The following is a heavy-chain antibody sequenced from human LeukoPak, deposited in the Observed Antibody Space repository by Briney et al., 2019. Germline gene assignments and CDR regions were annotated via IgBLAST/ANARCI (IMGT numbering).Heavy chain of an antibody. J-gene: IGHJ4*02. CDR3: ARAITFGGVSHQYYFDY. V-gene: IGHV3-30*03. Sequence: GGSLRLSCAASGFTFSSYGMHWVRQAPGKGLEWVAVISYDGSNKYYADSVKGRFTISRDNAKDSLYLQMNSLRAEDTAVYYCARAITFGGVSHQYYFDYWGQGTLVTVSS. CDR2: ISYDGSNK. D-gene: IGHD3-16*01. CDR1: GFTFSSYG.